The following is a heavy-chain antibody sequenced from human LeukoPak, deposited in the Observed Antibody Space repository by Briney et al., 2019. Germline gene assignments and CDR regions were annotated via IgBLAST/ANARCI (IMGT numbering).Heavy chain of an antibody. CDR3: ARDIVVVPAAIQYYYGMDV. V-gene: IGHV1-18*01. D-gene: IGHD2-2*02. Sequence: ASVKVSCKASGYTFTSYGISWVRQAPGQGLEWMGWISAYNGNTNYAQKLQGRVTMTTDTSTSTAYMELRSLRSDDTAVYYCARDIVVVPAAIQYYYGMDVRGQGTAVTVSS. CDR1: GYTFTSYG. CDR2: ISAYNGNT. J-gene: IGHJ6*02.